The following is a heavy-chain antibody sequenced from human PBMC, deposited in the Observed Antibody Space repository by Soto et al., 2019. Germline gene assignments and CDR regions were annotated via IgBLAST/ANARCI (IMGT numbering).Heavy chain of an antibody. CDR1: GGSIHDYY. Sequence: QVQLQESGPGLVKPSQTLSLTCTVSGGSIHDYYWAWIRQPPGKGLEWIGSIFYTGSTDYNPSLKSRVTLSLATSKNQFSVNLSSVTAADTAVYCCARVNRGAFDHWGQGALVTVSS. CDR3: ARVNRGAFDH. V-gene: IGHV4-59*01. J-gene: IGHJ4*02. CDR2: IFYTGST.